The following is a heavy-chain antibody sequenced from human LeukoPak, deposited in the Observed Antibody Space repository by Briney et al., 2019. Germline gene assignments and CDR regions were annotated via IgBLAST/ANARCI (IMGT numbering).Heavy chain of an antibody. Sequence: GGSLRLSCAASGFTFSSYSMNWVRQAPGKGLEWVSSISSGSSYIYYADSVKGRFTISRDNAKNSLYLQMNSLRAEDTAVYYCARDRYSYGSRWSQQYYFDYWGQGTLVTVSS. CDR3: ARDRYSYGSRWSQQYYFDY. D-gene: IGHD5-18*01. V-gene: IGHV3-21*01. CDR1: GFTFSSYS. CDR2: ISSGSSYI. J-gene: IGHJ4*02.